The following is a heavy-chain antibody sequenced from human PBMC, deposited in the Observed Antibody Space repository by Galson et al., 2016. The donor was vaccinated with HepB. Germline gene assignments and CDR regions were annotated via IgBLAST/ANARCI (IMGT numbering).Heavy chain of an antibody. V-gene: IGHV3-9*01. CDR1: GFTFDDYT. J-gene: IGHJ4*02. CDR2: INWKSNVD. CDR3: VKDVSAYDRGAYCDV. D-gene: IGHD5-12*01. Sequence: SLRLSCAASGFTFDDYTMHWVRQFPGRGLQWVASINWKSNVDAYVDSVKGRFTISRDNAKNSVYLQMNSLGVGDTALYYCVKDVSAYDRGAYCDVWGQGILVTVSS.